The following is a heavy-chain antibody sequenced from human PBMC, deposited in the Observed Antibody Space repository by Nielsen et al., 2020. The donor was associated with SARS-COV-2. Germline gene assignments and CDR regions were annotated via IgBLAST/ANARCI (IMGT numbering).Heavy chain of an antibody. J-gene: IGHJ4*02. CDR3: ARDVNMITFGGVMYYFDY. D-gene: IGHD3-16*01. V-gene: IGHV1-18*01. CDR2: ISAYNGNT. CDR1: GYTFTSYG. Sequence: ASVKVSCKASGYTFTSYGISWVRRAPGQGLEWMGWISAYNGNTNYAQKLQGRVTMTTDTSTSTAYMELRSLRSDDTAVYYCARDVNMITFGGVMYYFDYWGQGTLVTVSS.